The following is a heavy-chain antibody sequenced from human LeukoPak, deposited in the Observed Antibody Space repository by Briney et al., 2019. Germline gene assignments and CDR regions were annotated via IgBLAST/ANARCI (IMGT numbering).Heavy chain of an antibody. CDR1: GGSFSGYY. Sequence: PSETLSLTCAVYGGSFSGYYWSWIRQPPGKGLEWIGSIYYSGSTYYNPSLKSRVTISVDTSKNQFSLKLSSVTAADTAVYYCARGRPLLWFGEFDWFDPWGQGTLVTVSS. V-gene: IGHV4-34*01. J-gene: IGHJ5*02. D-gene: IGHD3-10*01. CDR2: IYYSGST. CDR3: ARGRPLLWFGEFDWFDP.